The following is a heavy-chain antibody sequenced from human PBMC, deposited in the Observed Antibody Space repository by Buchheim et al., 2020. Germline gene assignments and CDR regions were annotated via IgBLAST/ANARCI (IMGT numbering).Heavy chain of an antibody. J-gene: IGHJ4*02. V-gene: IGHV3-23*01. CDR2: IGPAGVST. CDR1: GFTFSNYA. D-gene: IGHD2-15*01. CDR3: AKRLRSGGSPRGYFHV. Sequence: ELQLLESGGGLVQPGGSLRLSCTASGFTFSNYAMSWVRQAPGKGLEWVSAIGPAGVSTFYADSVRGRFTISRDNSKNTLYLQMNTLRAEDTAVYYCAKRLRSGGSPRGYFHVWGQGTL.